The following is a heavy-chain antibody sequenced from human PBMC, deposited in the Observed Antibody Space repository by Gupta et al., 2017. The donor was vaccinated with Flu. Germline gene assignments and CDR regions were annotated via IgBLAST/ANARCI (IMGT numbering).Heavy chain of an antibody. CDR3: ATYFDTRGFTKTDSFNF. J-gene: IGHJ3*01. D-gene: IGHD2-8*01. Sequence: EVLLVQSGAEVKKAGESLKISCQGSGYGFSTYWIGWVRQVPGKGLEWMGIIYPSDSDTRYSPSFQGQVTISADNSIRTAYLQWSSLKASDSAIYYCATYFDTRGFTKTDSFNFWGQGTLVTVSS. CDR1: GYGFSTYW. CDR2: IYPSDSDT. V-gene: IGHV5-51*03.